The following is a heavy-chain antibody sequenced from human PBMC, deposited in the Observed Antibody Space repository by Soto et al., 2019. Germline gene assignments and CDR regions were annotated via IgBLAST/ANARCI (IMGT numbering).Heavy chain of an antibody. V-gene: IGHV1-2*04. CDR1: GYTFTGYY. J-gene: IGHJ6*02. D-gene: IGHD4-17*01. CDR3: ARSSGPSYGDSLYYYYYGMDV. Sequence: ASLKVSCKASGYTFTGYYMHWVRQAPGQGLEWMGWINPNSGGTNYAQKFQGWVTMTRDTSISTAYMELSRLRSDDTAVYYCARSSGPSYGDSLYYYYYGMDVWGQGTTVTVSS. CDR2: INPNSGGT.